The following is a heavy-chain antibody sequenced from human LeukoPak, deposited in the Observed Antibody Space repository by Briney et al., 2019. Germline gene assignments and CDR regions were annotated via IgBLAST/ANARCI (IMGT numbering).Heavy chain of an antibody. V-gene: IGHV3-11*06. J-gene: IGHJ4*02. CDR1: GFPFSDYY. Sequence: GGSLRLSCAASGFPFSDYYMTWLRQVPGKGLEGVSYISTSSGFTKYADSVKGRFTISRDNAKNSLYLQMNSLRAEDTAVYYCARWRSKGALGYWGQGTLVTVSS. D-gene: IGHD3-16*01. CDR2: ISTSSGFT. CDR3: ARWRSKGALGY.